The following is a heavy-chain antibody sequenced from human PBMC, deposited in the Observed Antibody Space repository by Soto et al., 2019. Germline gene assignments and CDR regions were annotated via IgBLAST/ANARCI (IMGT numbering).Heavy chain of an antibody. Sequence: QVQLVQSGAEVKKPGSSVKVSCKASGGTFSSYAISWVRQAPGQGLEWMGGIIPIFGTANYAQKFQGRVTITADKSTSTAYMERSSLRSEDTAVYYCARDTRDIVVVPAAITYYYYGMDVWGQGTTVTVSS. J-gene: IGHJ6*02. CDR2: IIPIFGTA. CDR1: GGTFSSYA. D-gene: IGHD2-2*01. V-gene: IGHV1-69*06. CDR3: ARDTRDIVVVPAAITYYYYGMDV.